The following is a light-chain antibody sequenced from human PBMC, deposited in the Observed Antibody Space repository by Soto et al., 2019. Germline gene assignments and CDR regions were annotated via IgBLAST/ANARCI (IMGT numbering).Light chain of an antibody. Sequence: QSALTQPASVSGSPGQSITISCTGTSSDIGTYIYVSWYLQHPGKAPKLLIYEVGNRPSGVSNRFSGSKSGTTASLTISGLQAEYEADYYCSSYTSSNSVVFGGGTKVTVL. CDR2: EVG. J-gene: IGLJ2*01. V-gene: IGLV2-14*01. CDR1: SSDIGTYIY. CDR3: SSYTSSNSVV.